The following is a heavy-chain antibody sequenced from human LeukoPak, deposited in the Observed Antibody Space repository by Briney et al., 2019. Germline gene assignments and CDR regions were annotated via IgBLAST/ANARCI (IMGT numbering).Heavy chain of an antibody. CDR2: IYYSGNT. CDR1: GGSISSYY. V-gene: IGHV4-59*01. J-gene: IGHJ6*03. Sequence: SETLSLTCTVSGGSISSYYWSWIRQPPGKGLEWIGYIYYSGNTNYNPSLKSRVTISVDTSKNQFSLKLSSVTAADTAVYYCARADCSSTSCYRSYYYYMDVWGKGTTVTVSS. D-gene: IGHD2-2*02. CDR3: ARADCSSTSCYRSYYYYMDV.